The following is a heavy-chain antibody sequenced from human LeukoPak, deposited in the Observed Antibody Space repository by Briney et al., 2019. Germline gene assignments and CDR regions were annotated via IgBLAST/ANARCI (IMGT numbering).Heavy chain of an antibody. CDR3: AREEGSSGLYY. CDR2: IHYSGST. J-gene: IGHJ4*02. D-gene: IGHD3-22*01. CDR1: GGSISSHY. Sequence: PSETLSLTCTVSGGSISSHYWSWIRQPPGKGLEWVAYIHYSGSTNYNPSLKSRVTISVDTSKNQFSLKLSSVTAADTAVYYCAREEGSSGLYYWGQGTLVTVSS. V-gene: IGHV4-59*11.